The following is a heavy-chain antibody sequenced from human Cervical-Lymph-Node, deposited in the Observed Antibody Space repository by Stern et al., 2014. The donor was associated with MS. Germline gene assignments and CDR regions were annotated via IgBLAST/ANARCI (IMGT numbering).Heavy chain of an antibody. CDR1: GYTFSGYD. CDR3: AMPDCSGGTCYYDF. V-gene: IGHV1-2*02. J-gene: IGHJ4*02. CDR2: INPNSGVT. D-gene: IGHD2-15*01. Sequence: VQLVESGAEVKKPGASMKVSCKASGYTFSGYDMHWVRQAPGQGLELMGWINPNSGVTNYAQKFQGRVTMTRGTSISTAYMELSRLTSDDTAVYYCAMPDCSGGTCYYDFWGQGTLITVSS.